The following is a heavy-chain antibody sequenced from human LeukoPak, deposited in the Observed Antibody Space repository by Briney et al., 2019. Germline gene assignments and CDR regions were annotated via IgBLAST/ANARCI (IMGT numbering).Heavy chain of an antibody. V-gene: IGHV4-4*02. Sequence: AGTLSLTCGVSGDFISGSDWWTWVRQPPVKGLEWIGEIYHSGSTNYNPSLKSRVTISADKFKNQFSVKMTSVTAADTAVYYCARARYKGEDAAAFDIWGQGTMVTVSS. CDR1: GDFISGSDW. J-gene: IGHJ3*02. CDR2: IYHSGST. D-gene: IGHD5-12*01. CDR3: ARARYKGEDAAAFDI.